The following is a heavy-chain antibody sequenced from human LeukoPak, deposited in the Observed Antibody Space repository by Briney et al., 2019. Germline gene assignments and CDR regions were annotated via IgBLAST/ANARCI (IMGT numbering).Heavy chain of an antibody. CDR1: GYTFTSYA. D-gene: IGHD3-16*02. CDR3: ARVVGNYVWGSYRPEGCFDS. J-gene: IGHJ4*02. CDR2: INMYNGNT. V-gene: IGHV1-18*01. Sequence: GASVKVSCKASGYTFTSYAISWVRQAPGQGPEWMGWINMYNGNTNCAQKLQGRVTMTTDTSTSTAYMELRSLRSDDTAVYYCARVVGNYVWGSYRPEGCFDSWGQGTLVTVSS.